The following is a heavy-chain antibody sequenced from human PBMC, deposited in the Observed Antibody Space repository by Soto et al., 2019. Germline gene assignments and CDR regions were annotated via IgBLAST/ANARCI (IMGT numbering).Heavy chain of an antibody. J-gene: IGHJ6*03. Sequence: EVQLVESGGGLVQPGRSLRLSCAASGFTFDDYAMHWVRQAPGKGLEWVSGISWNSGSIGYADSVKGRFTISRDNAKNSLYLQMNSVRAEDTALYYCAKDGIAASGIGLGSGYYDYMDVWGKGTTVTGSS. V-gene: IGHV3-9*01. CDR3: AKDGIAASGIGLGSGYYDYMDV. D-gene: IGHD6-13*01. CDR1: GFTFDDYA. CDR2: ISWNSGSI.